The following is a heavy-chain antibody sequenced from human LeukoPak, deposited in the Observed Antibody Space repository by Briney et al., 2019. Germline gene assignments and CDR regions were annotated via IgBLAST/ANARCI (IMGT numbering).Heavy chain of an antibody. V-gene: IGHV4-38-2*02. CDR2: IYHSGST. CDR1: GYSISSDYY. CDR3: ARDRGDGYNSGYFEY. J-gene: IGHJ4*02. Sequence: SETLSLTCTVSGYSISSDYYWGWIRQPPGKGLEWIGSIYHSGSTYYNPSLKSRVTISVDTSKNQFSLTLSSVTAADTAVYYCARDRGDGYNSGYFEYWGQGTLVTVSS. D-gene: IGHD5-24*01.